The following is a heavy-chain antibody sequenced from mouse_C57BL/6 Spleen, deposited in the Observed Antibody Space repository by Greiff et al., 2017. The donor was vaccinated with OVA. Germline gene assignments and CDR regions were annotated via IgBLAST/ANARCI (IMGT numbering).Heavy chain of an antibody. D-gene: IGHD2-4*01. CDR2: ISSGGSYT. CDR1: GFTFSSYG. V-gene: IGHV5-6*01. CDR3: ARLYDYDGDWYFDV. J-gene: IGHJ1*03. Sequence: DVHLVESGGDLVKPGGSLKLSCAASGFTFSSYGMSWVRQTPDKRLEWVATISSGGSYTYYPDSVKGRFTISRDNAKNTLYLQMSSLKSEDTAMYYCARLYDYDGDWYFDVWGTGTTVTVSS.